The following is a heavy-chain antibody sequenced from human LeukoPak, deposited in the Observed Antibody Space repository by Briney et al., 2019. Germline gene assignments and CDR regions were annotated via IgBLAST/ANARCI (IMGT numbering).Heavy chain of an antibody. CDR1: GFTFSSYG. CDR2: IPYDGSNK. J-gene: IGHJ4*02. CDR3: VRDSGCFLFDY. Sequence: GGSLRLSCAASGFTFSSYGMHWVRQAPGKGLEWVAVIPYDGSNKYYADSVKGRLTISRDNAKNSLYLQMNSLRAEDTAVYYCVRDSGCFLFDYWGQGTLVTVSS. D-gene: IGHD3-22*01. V-gene: IGHV3-30*03.